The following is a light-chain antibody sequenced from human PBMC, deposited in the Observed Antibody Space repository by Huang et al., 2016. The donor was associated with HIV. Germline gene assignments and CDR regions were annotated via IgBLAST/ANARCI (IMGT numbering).Light chain of an antibody. J-gene: IGKJ2*01. CDR1: RTVSTN. Sequence: IVMTQSPATLSVSPGERVTLSCRANRTVSTNLAWYQQRPGQAPRLLIYGSSTRAPGIPARFSGSGSGTDFSLTISSLQSEDFAVYNCQQYNNWPHTFGQGTKLEIK. CDR2: GSS. CDR3: QQYNNWPHT. V-gene: IGKV3-15*01.